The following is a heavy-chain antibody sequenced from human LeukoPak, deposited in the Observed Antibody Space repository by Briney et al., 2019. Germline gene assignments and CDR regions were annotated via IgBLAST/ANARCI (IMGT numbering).Heavy chain of an antibody. D-gene: IGHD3-10*01. CDR2: ISGSGGST. CDR3: AKSGAPSLWFGEGDWFDP. Sequence: GGSLRLSCAASGFTFSSYAMSWVRRAPGKGLEWVSAISGSGGSTYYADSVKGRFTISRDNSKNTLYLQMNSLRAEDTAVYYCAKSGAPSLWFGEGDWFDPWGQGTLVTVSS. J-gene: IGHJ5*02. CDR1: GFTFSSYA. V-gene: IGHV3-23*01.